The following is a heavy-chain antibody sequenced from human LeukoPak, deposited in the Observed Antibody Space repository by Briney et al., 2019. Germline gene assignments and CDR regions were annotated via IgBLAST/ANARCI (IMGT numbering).Heavy chain of an antibody. CDR1: GGSFSGYY. D-gene: IGHD6-13*01. CDR3: ARGVIAAAVKGYFDY. Sequence: KTSETLSLTCAVYGGSFSGYYWSWIRQPPGKGLEWLGEINHSGSTNYNPSLKSRVTISVDTSKNQFSLKLSSVTAADTAVYYCARGVIAAAVKGYFDYWGQGTLVTVSS. J-gene: IGHJ4*02. V-gene: IGHV4-34*01. CDR2: INHSGST.